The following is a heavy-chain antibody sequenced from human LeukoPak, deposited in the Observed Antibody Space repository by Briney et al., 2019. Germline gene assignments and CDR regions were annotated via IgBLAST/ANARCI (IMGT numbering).Heavy chain of an antibody. V-gene: IGHV3-7*01. CDR1: GFTFSTYW. CDR3: ARHSGSHCDH. J-gene: IGHJ5*02. CDR2: IKQDGSEK. D-gene: IGHD1-26*01. Sequence: GGSLRLSCAASGFTFSTYWMSWVRQAPGKGLEWVANIKQDGSEKYYVDSVEGRFTISRDNTKNSLYLQMNSLRAEDTAVYYCARHSGSHCDHWGQGTLVTVSS.